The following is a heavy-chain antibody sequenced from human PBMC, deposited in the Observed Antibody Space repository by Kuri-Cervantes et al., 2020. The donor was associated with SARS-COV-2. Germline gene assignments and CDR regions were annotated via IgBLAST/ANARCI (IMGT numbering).Heavy chain of an antibody. Sequence: GESLKISCAASGFIFSNYGMHWVRQSPGKGLEWVAFTSYDGSNAYYADSVRGRFTVSRDNSKNTLSLQMNGLRAEDTAVYYCANPTGHYYYGMDVWGQGTTVTVSS. V-gene: IGHV3-30*18. CDR3: ANPTGHYYYGMDV. CDR2: TSYDGSNA. J-gene: IGHJ6*02. CDR1: GFIFSNYG.